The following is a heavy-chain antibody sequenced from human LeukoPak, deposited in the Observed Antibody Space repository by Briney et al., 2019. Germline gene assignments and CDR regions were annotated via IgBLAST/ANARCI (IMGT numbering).Heavy chain of an antibody. D-gene: IGHD3-10*01. J-gene: IGHJ4*02. CDR3: AKEGYYGSGSFPDS. CDR1: GFTFSSYS. Sequence: GGSLRLSCAASGFTFSSYSMHWVREAPGKGLEWMTVISHDGSNTYYVDSVKGRFTISRDNSKSTLFLQMNGLRAEDTAVYYCAKEGYYGSGSFPDSWGQGTLVTVSS. V-gene: IGHV3-30*18. CDR2: ISHDGSNT.